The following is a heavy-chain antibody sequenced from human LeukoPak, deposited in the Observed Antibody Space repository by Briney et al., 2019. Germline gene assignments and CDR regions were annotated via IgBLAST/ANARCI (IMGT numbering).Heavy chain of an antibody. J-gene: IGHJ5*02. CDR3: AKGESSSWYYWFDP. CDR1: GFTFSTYG. CDR2: IGTSGSTI. Sequence: GGSLRLSCAASGFTFSTYGMSWVRQAPGKGLEWVSYIGTSGSTIYYADSVKGRFTISRDNAKNSLYLQMNSLRAEDTALYYCAKGESSSWYYWFDPWGQGTLVTVSS. V-gene: IGHV3-48*04. D-gene: IGHD6-13*01.